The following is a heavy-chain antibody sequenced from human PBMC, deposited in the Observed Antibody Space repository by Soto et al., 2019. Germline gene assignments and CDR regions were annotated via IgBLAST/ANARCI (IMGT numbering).Heavy chain of an antibody. CDR1: GDSVSSNSAT. V-gene: IGHV6-1*01. CDR3: ARGGSYDVSRNFDY. D-gene: IGHD5-12*01. Sequence: PSQTLSLTCAISGDSVSSNSATWDWIRQSPSRGLEWLGRTYYRSRWFNDYAGSVKGRITINPDTSNNQFSLQLTSLSPDDTAVYYCARGGSYDVSRNFDYWGQGTLVTVSS. J-gene: IGHJ4*02. CDR2: TYYRSRWFN.